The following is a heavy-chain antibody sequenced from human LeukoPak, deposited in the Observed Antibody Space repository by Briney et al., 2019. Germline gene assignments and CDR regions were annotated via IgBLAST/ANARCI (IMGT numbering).Heavy chain of an antibody. V-gene: IGHV3-13*01. CDR2: IGTAGDT. D-gene: IGHD3-16*01. J-gene: IGHJ6*02. CDR1: GFTFSSYD. Sequence: GGSLRLSCAASGFTFSSYDMHWVRQATGKGLEWVSAIGTAGDTYYPGSVKGRFTISRENAKNSLYLQMNSLRAGDTSVYYCARYYPGYGMDVWGQGTTVTVSS. CDR3: ARYYPGYGMDV.